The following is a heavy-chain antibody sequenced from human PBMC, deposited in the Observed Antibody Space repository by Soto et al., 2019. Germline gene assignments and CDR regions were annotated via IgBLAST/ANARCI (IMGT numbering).Heavy chain of an antibody. V-gene: IGHV3-21*01. Sequence: GGSLRLSCAASGFTFSSYSMNWVRQAPGKGLEWVSSISSSSSYIYYADSVKGRFTISRDNAKNSLYLQMNSLRAEDTAVYYCARGGAARPDVDYYYYYGMDVWGQGTTVTVSS. CDR1: GFTFSSYS. CDR2: ISSSSSYI. D-gene: IGHD6-6*01. J-gene: IGHJ6*02. CDR3: ARGGAARPDVDYYYYYGMDV.